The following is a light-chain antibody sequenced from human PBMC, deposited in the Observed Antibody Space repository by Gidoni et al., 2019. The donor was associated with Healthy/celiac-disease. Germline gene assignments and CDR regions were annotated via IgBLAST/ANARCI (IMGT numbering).Light chain of an antibody. CDR1: NLGDKY. CDR2: QDS. J-gene: IGLJ2*01. Sequence: SYELTQPPSVSVSPGQTASITCSGDNLGDKYACWYQQQPGQSPVLVIYQDSKRPSGIPERFSGSNSGNTATLTISGTQAMDEADYYCQAWDSSTAVFGGGTKLTV. V-gene: IGLV3-1*01. CDR3: QAWDSSTAV.